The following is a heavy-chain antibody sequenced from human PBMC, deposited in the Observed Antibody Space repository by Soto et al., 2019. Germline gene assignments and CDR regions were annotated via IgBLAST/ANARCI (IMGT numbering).Heavy chain of an antibody. Sequence: QVQLVESGGGVVQPGRSLRLSCAASGFTFSSYGMHWVRQAPGKGLEWVAVIWYDGSNKYYADSVKGRFTISRDNSKNPLYLQMNSLRAEDTAVYYCARDGRSRNWFDPWGQGTLVTVSS. CDR1: GFTFSSYG. J-gene: IGHJ5*02. CDR3: ARDGRSRNWFDP. V-gene: IGHV3-33*01. D-gene: IGHD2-15*01. CDR2: IWYDGSNK.